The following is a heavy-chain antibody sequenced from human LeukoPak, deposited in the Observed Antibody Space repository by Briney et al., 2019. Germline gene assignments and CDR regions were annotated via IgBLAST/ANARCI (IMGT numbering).Heavy chain of an antibody. V-gene: IGHV3-53*05. CDR3: TDTVAG. J-gene: IGHJ4*02. Sequence: GGSLRLSCAASGFGVSSNYMTWVRQPPGKGLEWVSVIYSGGSTYYADSVKGRFTISRDNSKNTLYLQMNSLRVEDTAVYYCTDTVAGWGQGTLVTVSS. D-gene: IGHD4-23*01. CDR1: GFGVSSNY. CDR2: IYSGGST.